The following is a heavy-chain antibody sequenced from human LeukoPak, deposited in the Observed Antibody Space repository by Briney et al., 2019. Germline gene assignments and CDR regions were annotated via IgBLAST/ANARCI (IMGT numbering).Heavy chain of an antibody. V-gene: IGHV3-23*01. CDR3: ANSPDGAFDY. J-gene: IGHJ4*02. CDR2: ISGSGGST. Sequence: GGSLRLSCATSGFTFSIYAMTWVRQAPGKGLEWVSTISGSGGSTYYADSVKGRFTISRDNSKNTLYLHMNSLRAEDTAVYYCANSPDGAFDYWGQGTLVTVSS. CDR1: GFTFSIYA.